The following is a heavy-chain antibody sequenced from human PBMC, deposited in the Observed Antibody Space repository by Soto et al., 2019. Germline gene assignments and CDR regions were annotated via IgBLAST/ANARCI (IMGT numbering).Heavy chain of an antibody. J-gene: IGHJ5*02. D-gene: IGHD1-26*01. CDR1: GGSISSYY. CDR2: IYYSGST. V-gene: IGHV4-59*12. CDR3: ARDLRGPRLGGWFDP. Sequence: SETLSLTWTVSGGSISSYYWSWIRQPPGKGLEWTGYIYYSGSTNYNPSLKSRVTISVDTSKNQFSLKLSSVTAADTAVYYCARDLRGPRLGGWFDPWGQGTLVTVSS.